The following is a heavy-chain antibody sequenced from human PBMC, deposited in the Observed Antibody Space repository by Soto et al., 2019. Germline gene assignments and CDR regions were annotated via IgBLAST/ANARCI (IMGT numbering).Heavy chain of an antibody. Sequence: ASVKVSCKVSGYTLTELSMHWVRQAPGKGLEWMGGFDPEDGETIYAQKIQGRVTMTEDTSTDTAYMELSSLRSEDTAVYYCATEAYSSSWYLWFDPWGQGTLVTVSS. CDR2: FDPEDGET. CDR1: GYTLTELS. CDR3: ATEAYSSSWYLWFDP. J-gene: IGHJ5*02. V-gene: IGHV1-24*01. D-gene: IGHD6-13*01.